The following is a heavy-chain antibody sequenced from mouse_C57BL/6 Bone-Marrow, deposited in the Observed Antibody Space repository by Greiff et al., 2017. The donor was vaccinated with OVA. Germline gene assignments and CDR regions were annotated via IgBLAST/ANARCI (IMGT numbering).Heavy chain of an antibody. CDR3: ARSERWLLEFAY. J-gene: IGHJ3*01. D-gene: IGHD2-3*01. CDR1: GFTFSSYA. Sequence: EVQRVESGGGLVKPGGSLKLSCAASGFTFSSYAMSWVRQTPEKRLEWVATISDGGSYTYYPDNVKGRFTISRDNAKNNRYLQMSHLKSEDAAMDYCARSERWLLEFAYWGQGTLVTVSA. V-gene: IGHV5-4*01. CDR2: ISDGGSYT.